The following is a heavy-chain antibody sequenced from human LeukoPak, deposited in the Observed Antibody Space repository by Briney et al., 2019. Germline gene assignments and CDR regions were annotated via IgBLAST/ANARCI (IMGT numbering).Heavy chain of an antibody. Sequence: PGGSLRLSCAASGFTFSSYSMNWVRQAPGKGLEWVSSISSSSSYIYYADSVKGRFTISRDNAKNSLYLQMNSLRAEDTAVYYCARAGAAAGDFDYWGQGTLVTVSS. V-gene: IGHV3-21*01. CDR3: ARAGAAAGDFDY. CDR1: GFTFSSYS. D-gene: IGHD6-13*01. CDR2: ISSSSSYI. J-gene: IGHJ4*02.